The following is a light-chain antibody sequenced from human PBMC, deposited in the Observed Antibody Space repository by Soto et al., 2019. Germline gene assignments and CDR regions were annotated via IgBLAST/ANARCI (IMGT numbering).Light chain of an antibody. V-gene: IGKV3-20*01. CDR1: QSVSSNY. CDR2: GAS. Sequence: EIVLTQSPGTLSLSPGERATLSCRASQSVSSNYLAWFQQKPGQGPRLLIYGASSRATGIPHRFSGSGSGTDFTLTINRLEPEDFAVYFCQQYGAAPYTFGQGSKVEIK. J-gene: IGKJ2*01. CDR3: QQYGAAPYT.